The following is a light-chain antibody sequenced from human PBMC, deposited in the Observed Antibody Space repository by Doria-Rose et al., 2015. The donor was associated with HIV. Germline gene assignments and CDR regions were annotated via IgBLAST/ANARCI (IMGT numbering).Light chain of an antibody. CDR2: DAS. CDR3: QQYGTSRGT. Sequence: TQSPGTLSLSPGERATLSYRASQRVKSSYLAWYQQKPGQAPRLLIYDASTRATGIPDRFSGSGSGTDSTLTISRLEPEDVAVYYCQQYGTSRGTFGQGTRLEIK. J-gene: IGKJ5*01. CDR1: QRVKSSY. V-gene: IGKV3-20*01.